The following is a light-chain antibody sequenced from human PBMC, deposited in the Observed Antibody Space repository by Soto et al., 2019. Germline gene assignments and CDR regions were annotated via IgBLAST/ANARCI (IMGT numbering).Light chain of an antibody. Sequence: NFMLTQPHSVSESPGKTVTISCTGSSGSIASNFVQWYQQRPGSAPTTVIYEDYQRPSGVPDRFSGSIDRSSNSASLTISGLKTEDEADYYCQSFESTKWVLGGGTKLTVL. CDR2: EDY. CDR1: SGSIASNF. J-gene: IGLJ3*02. CDR3: QSFESTKWV. V-gene: IGLV6-57*02.